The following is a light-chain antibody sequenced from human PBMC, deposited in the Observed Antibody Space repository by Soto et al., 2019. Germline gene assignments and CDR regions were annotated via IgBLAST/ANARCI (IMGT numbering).Light chain of an antibody. CDR1: QSVPSDW. CDR3: QQYGNFPYT. CDR2: GAS. Sequence: EIVLTQPPGTLPLSPGERATLSCRASQSVPSDWLAWYRHKPGQAPRLLIYGASSRATGVPDRVSGSGSGTDFTLTINSLEPEDFAVYYCQQYGNFPYTFGQGTKLEIK. V-gene: IGKV3-20*01. J-gene: IGKJ2*01.